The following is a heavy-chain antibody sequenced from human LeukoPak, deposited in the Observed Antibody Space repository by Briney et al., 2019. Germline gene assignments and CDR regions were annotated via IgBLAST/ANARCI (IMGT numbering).Heavy chain of an antibody. V-gene: IGHV3-7*01. CDR3: ARDTTLQMGLFDY. J-gene: IGHJ4*02. Sequence: PGGSLRLSCAASGFTFSTFWMNWVRQAPGKGLEWVANINQDGTEKYYVDSVKGRFTISRDNAKNSLWLHMNSLRVEDTAIYYCARDTTLQMGLFDYWGQGALVTVSS. D-gene: IGHD1-1*01. CDR2: INQDGTEK. CDR1: GFTFSTFW.